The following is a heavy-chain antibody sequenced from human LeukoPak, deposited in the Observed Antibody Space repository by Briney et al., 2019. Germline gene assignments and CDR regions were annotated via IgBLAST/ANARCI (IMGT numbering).Heavy chain of an antibody. Sequence: ASVKVSCKASGYSFTDYTFHWLRQAPGQRLYWVGWINGGSGNTKYSPEFQGRVTITRDTSASTAYMELSSLRPEDTAVYYCANPRYDSSGYYYVDWGQGTLVTVSS. CDR2: INGGSGNT. J-gene: IGHJ4*02. CDR3: ANPRYDSSGYYYVD. V-gene: IGHV1-3*01. D-gene: IGHD3-22*01. CDR1: GYSFTDYT.